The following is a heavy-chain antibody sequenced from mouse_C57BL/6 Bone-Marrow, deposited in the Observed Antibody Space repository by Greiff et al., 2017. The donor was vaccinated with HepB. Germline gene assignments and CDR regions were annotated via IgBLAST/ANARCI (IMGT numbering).Heavy chain of an antibody. CDR1: GFNIKDDY. J-gene: IGHJ2*01. CDR2: IDPENGDT. D-gene: IGHD2-10*01. V-gene: IGHV14-4*01. CDR3: TTAYYRY. Sequence: VHVKQSGAELVRPGASVKLSCTASGFNIKDDYMHWVKQRPEQGLEWIGWIDPENGDTEYASKFQGKATITADTSSNTAYLQLSSLTSEDTAVYYCTTAYYRYWGQGTTLTVSS.